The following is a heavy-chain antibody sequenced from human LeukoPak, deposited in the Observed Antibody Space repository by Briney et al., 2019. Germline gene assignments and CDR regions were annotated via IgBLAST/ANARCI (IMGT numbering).Heavy chain of an antibody. Sequence: ASVKVSCKASGYTFSNVDIYWVRQATGQGLEWMGWMNPNSGNTGYAQKFQGRVTMTRNTSISTAYMELSSLRSEDTAVYYCARTRGYSYGYSDYWGQGTLVTVSS. CDR1: GYTFSNVD. D-gene: IGHD5-18*01. CDR3: ARTRGYSYGYSDY. CDR2: MNPNSGNT. J-gene: IGHJ4*02. V-gene: IGHV1-8*02.